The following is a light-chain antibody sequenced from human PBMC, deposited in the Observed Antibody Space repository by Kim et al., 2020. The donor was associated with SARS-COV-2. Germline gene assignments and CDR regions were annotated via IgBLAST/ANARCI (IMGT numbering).Light chain of an antibody. CDR3: ASWDDRLSGPV. V-gene: IGLV1-44*01. J-gene: IGLJ3*02. Sequence: QSVLTQPPSASGTPGQRVTISCSGSSSNIGSNTVNWYQQLPGTAPKLLIYTTNQRPSGVPDRFSGSKSGTSASLAISGLQSEDEADYYCASWDDRLSGPVFGGGTKLTVL. CDR1: SSNIGSNT. CDR2: TTN.